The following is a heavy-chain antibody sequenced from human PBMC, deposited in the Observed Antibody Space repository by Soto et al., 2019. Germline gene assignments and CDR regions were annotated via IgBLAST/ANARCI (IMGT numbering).Heavy chain of an antibody. J-gene: IGHJ3*02. CDR1: GFTFSSYS. D-gene: IGHD3-10*01. CDR3: ARDLWFGEFPSAFDI. V-gene: IGHV3-48*01. Sequence: GGSLRLSCAASGFTFSSYSMNWVRQAPGKGLEWVSYISSSSSTIYYADSVKGRFTISRDNAKNSLYLQMNSLRGEDTAVYYCARDLWFGEFPSAFDIWGQGTMVTVSS. CDR2: ISSSSSTI.